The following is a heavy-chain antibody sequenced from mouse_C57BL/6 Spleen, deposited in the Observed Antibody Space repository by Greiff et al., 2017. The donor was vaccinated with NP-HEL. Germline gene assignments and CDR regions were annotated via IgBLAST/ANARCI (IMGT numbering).Heavy chain of an antibody. CDR3: TRGPTVVATDY. CDR2: IDPETGGT. V-gene: IGHV1-15*01. CDR1: GYTFTDYE. Sequence: QVQLQQSGAELVRPGASVTLSCKASGYTFTDYEMHWVKQTPVHGLEWIGAIDPETGGTAYNQKFKGKAILTADKSSSTAYMGLRSLTSEDSAVYYCTRGPTVVATDYWGQGTTLTVSS. D-gene: IGHD1-1*01. J-gene: IGHJ2*01.